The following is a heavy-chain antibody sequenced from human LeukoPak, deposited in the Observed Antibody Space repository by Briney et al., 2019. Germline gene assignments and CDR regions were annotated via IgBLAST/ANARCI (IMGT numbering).Heavy chain of an antibody. CDR1: GFTFSSYA. D-gene: IGHD2-2*01. Sequence: PGGSLRLSCAASGFTFSSYAVGWVRQAPGKGLEWVSAISGSGGSTFYADSVKGRFTISRDNSKNTLYLQMNSLRAEDTAVYYCAKGLCSTSCYSVPDHVWGQGTTVTVSS. CDR2: ISGSGGST. J-gene: IGHJ6*02. CDR3: AKGLCSTSCYSVPDHV. V-gene: IGHV3-23*01.